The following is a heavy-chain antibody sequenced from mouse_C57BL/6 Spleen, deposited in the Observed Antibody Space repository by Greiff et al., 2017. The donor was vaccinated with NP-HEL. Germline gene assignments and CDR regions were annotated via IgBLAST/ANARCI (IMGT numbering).Heavy chain of an antibody. CDR1: GYSFTDYN. CDR3: ARPYYGNYGYAMDY. Sequence: EVQLVESGPELVKPGASVKISCKASGYSFTDYNMNWVKQSNGKSLEWIGVINPNYGTTSYNQKFKGKATLTVDQSSSTAYMQLNSLTSEDSAVYYCARPYYGNYGYAMDYWGQGTSVTVSS. D-gene: IGHD2-1*01. CDR2: INPNYGTT. V-gene: IGHV1-39*01. J-gene: IGHJ4*01.